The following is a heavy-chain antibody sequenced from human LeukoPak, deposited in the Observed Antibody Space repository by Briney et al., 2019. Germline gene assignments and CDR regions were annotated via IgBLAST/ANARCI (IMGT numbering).Heavy chain of an antibody. CDR3: ARYSSSWSPNYYYGMDV. J-gene: IGHJ6*02. CDR1: GFTFSSYW. D-gene: IGHD6-13*01. CDR2: IKQDGSEK. V-gene: IGHV3-7*01. Sequence: PGGSLRLSCAASGFTFSSYWMSWARQAPGKGLEWVANIKQDGSEKYYVDSVKGRFTISRDNAKNSLYLQMNSLRAEDTAVYYCARYSSSWSPNYYYGMDVWGQGTTVTVSS.